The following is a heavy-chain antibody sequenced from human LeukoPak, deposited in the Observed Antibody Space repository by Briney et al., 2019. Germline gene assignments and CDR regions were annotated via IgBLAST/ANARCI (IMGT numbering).Heavy chain of an antibody. CDR3: ARRGEWQLVVKPYNWFDP. Sequence: SETLSLTCTVSGGSISSYYWSWIRQPPGKGLEWIGSIYYSGSTYYNPSLKSRVTISVDTSKNQFSLKLSSVTAADTAVYYCARRGEWQLVVKPYNWFDPWGQGTLVTVSS. D-gene: IGHD6-13*01. CDR1: GGSISSYY. V-gene: IGHV4-39*01. CDR2: IYYSGST. J-gene: IGHJ5*02.